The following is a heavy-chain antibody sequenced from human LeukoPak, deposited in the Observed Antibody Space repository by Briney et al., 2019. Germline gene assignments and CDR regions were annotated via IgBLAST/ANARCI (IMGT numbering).Heavy chain of an antibody. Sequence: GGSLRLSCVASGFSFSSYVMRWVRQAPGKGLEWVSSIDAGHTTYYADSVKGRFTISRDNSKNTLYLQMNSLRAEDTAVYYCAKDLSEEDSSGYYYWNAFDIWGQGTMVTVSS. CDR1: GFSFSSYV. J-gene: IGHJ3*02. V-gene: IGHV3-23*01. CDR2: IDAGHTT. CDR3: AKDLSEEDSSGYYYWNAFDI. D-gene: IGHD3-22*01.